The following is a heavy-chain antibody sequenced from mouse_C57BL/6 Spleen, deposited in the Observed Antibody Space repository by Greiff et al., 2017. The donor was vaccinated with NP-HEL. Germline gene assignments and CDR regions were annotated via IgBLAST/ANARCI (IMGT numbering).Heavy chain of an antibody. CDR1: GYTFTSYW. V-gene: IGHV1-52*01. D-gene: IGHD2-1*01. CDR2: IDPSDSET. Sequence: QVQLQQPGAELVRPGSSVKLSCKASGYTFTSYWMHWVKQRPIQGLEWIGNIDPSDSETHYNQKFKDKATLTVDKPSSTAYMQLSSLTSEDSAVYYCARSGGNPFAYWGQGTLVTVSA. J-gene: IGHJ3*01. CDR3: ARSGGNPFAY.